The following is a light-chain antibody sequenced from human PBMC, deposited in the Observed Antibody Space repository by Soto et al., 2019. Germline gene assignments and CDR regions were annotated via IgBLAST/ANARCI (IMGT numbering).Light chain of an antibody. CDR1: QDIRNY. CDR2: GAS. V-gene: IGKV1-6*01. J-gene: IGKJ5*01. Sequence: AVQMTQSPSSLSASVGDRVTITCRASQDIRNYLGWYQQKPGKAPKLLIYGASSLQSGVPSRFAGSGSGTDFTLTISSLQPEDFATYYCQQSYSTITFGQGTRLEIK. CDR3: QQSYSTIT.